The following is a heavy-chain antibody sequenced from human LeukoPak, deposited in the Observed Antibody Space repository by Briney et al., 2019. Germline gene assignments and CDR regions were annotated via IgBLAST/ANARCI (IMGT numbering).Heavy chain of an antibody. V-gene: IGHV1-69*06. CDR3: ARGRVGLEPYRTSFDY. J-gene: IGHJ4*02. CDR1: GGTFSSYA. CDR2: IIPIFGTA. Sequence: ASVKVSCKASGGTFSSYAISWVRQAPGQGLEWMGGIIPIFGTANYAQKFQGRVTITADKSTSTAYMELSSLRSEDTAVYYCARGRVGLEPYRTSFDYWGQGTLVTVSS. D-gene: IGHD1-1*01.